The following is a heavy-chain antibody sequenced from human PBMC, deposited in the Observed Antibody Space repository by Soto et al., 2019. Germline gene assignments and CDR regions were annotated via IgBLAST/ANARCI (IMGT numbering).Heavy chain of an antibody. CDR1: GFTFGDYA. D-gene: IGHD2-15*01. V-gene: IGHV3-49*03. J-gene: IGHJ4*02. CDR3: TRTAIFSRYCSGGSCLTPSVY. CDR2: IRSKAYGGTT. Sequence: GGSLRLSCTASGFTFGDYAMSWFRQAPGKGLEWVGFIRSKAYGGTTEYAASVKGRFTISRDDSKSIAYLQMNSLKTEDTAVYYCTRTAIFSRYCSGGSCLTPSVYWGQGTLVTGSS.